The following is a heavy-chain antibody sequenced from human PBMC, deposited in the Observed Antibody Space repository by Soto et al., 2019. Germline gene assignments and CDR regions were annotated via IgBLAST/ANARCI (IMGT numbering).Heavy chain of an antibody. CDR1: GFSFSNYA. V-gene: IGHV3-23*04. J-gene: IGHJ4*02. Sequence: EVQLVESGGGLVQPGGSLRLSCAASGFSFSNYAMSWVRQGPGKGLEWVSGVSGSGRTTYYADSVKGRLTISRDNSENTLYLRMNSLRVEDTAVYYCARAKPTTVTPLGYWGQGTLVTVSS. CDR3: ARAKPTTVTPLGY. D-gene: IGHD4-17*01. CDR2: VSGSGRTT.